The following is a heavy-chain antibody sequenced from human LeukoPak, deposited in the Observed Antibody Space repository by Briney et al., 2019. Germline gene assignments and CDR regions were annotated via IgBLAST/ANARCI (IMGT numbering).Heavy chain of an antibody. CDR2: IYPGDSDT. CDR1: GYSFINYW. CDR3: AKKGFRSPMDY. D-gene: IGHD3-10*01. Sequence: GESLKTPCQGSGYSFINYWIGWVRQLPGKGLVWMGIIYPGDSDTRYSPSFQGQVTISADKSISTAYLQWSSLKASDTAMYYCAKKGFRSPMDYWGQGTLVTVSS. V-gene: IGHV5-51*01. J-gene: IGHJ4*02.